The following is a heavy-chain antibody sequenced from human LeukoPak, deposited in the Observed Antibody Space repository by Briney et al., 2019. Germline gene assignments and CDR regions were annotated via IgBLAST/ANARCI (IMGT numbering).Heavy chain of an antibody. V-gene: IGHV3-9*01. CDR2: ITWNSGSI. J-gene: IGHJ6*02. CDR1: GFKFDDYA. CDR3: AKDNEGAGTYYPRYGMDV. D-gene: IGHD3-10*01. Sequence: PGRSLRLSCAASGFKFDDYAMHWARQVPGKGLEGVSGITWNSGSIGYADSVKGRFTISRDNAKNSLHLQMNSLRAEDTALYYCAKDNEGAGTYYPRYGMDVWGQGTTVTVSS.